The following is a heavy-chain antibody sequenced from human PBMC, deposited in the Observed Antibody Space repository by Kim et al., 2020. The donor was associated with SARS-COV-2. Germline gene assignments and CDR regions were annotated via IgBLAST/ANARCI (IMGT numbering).Heavy chain of an antibody. CDR3: AKDPGQWLVLSYFDY. V-gene: IGHV3-33*06. CDR1: GFTFSSYG. J-gene: IGHJ4*02. Sequence: AGSLRLSCAASGFTFSSYGMHWVRQAPGKGLEWVAVIWYDGSNKYYADSVKGRFTIPRDNSKNTLYLQMNSLRAEDTAVYYCAKDPGQWLVLSYFDYWGQGTLVTVSS. CDR2: IWYDGSNK. D-gene: IGHD6-19*01.